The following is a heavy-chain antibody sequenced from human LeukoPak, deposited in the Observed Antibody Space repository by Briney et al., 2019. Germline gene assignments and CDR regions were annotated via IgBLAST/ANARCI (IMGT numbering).Heavy chain of an antibody. CDR2: IYGGGTT. CDR3: ARAIQFGGYFDY. Sequence: PGGSLRLSCAASGFTVSRDYMSWVRQAPGKGLEWVSVIYGGGTTHYADSVRGRFTISRDNSKNTLYLQMNSLRADGTAVYYCARAIQFGGYFDYWGQGTLVTVSS. D-gene: IGHD2-15*01. V-gene: IGHV3-53*01. CDR1: GFTVSRDY. J-gene: IGHJ4*02.